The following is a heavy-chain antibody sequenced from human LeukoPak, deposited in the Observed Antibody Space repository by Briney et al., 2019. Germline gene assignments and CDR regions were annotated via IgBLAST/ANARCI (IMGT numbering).Heavy chain of an antibody. J-gene: IGHJ4*02. V-gene: IGHV3-48*01. D-gene: IGHD4-17*01. CDR1: GFTFSNYG. Sequence: GGSLRPSCAASGFTFSNYGMSGVRAAPGKGLGWVSYISASRSSISSADSVKGRFTISRDNAKNSLYLQMNSLRAEDTAVYYCARDRLHYGEYEKTFDYWGQGTLVSVSS. CDR3: ARDRLHYGEYEKTFDY. CDR2: ISASRSSI.